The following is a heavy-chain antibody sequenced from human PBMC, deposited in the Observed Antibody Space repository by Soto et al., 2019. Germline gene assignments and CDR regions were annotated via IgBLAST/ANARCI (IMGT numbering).Heavy chain of an antibody. V-gene: IGHV1-3*01. Sequence: VSVKVSCKASGYTSTTHAMHWVRQAPGQTLEWMGWINGGTGQTKHSQRFQGRVNITRDTSASTAYMELSGLGSEDTAVYYCPRGKRMEHKYYYYGMYIWGQGTTVTVSS. CDR3: PRGKRMEHKYYYYGMYI. CDR1: GYTSTTHA. CDR2: INGGTGQT. J-gene: IGHJ6*02. D-gene: IGHD1-1*01.